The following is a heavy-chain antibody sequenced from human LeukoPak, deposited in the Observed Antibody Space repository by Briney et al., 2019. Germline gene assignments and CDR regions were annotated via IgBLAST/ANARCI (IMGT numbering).Heavy chain of an antibody. CDR1: GFTFSSYS. CDR3: ARVGNGALLY. CDR2: ISSSSSYL. Sequence: KPGGSLRLSCAASGFTFSSYSMNWVRQAPGKGLEWVSSISSSSSYLYYADSVKGRFTISRDKAKNSLYLQMNSLRAEDTAVYYCARVGNGALLYWGQGTLVTVSS. V-gene: IGHV3-21*01. D-gene: IGHD4-17*01. J-gene: IGHJ4*02.